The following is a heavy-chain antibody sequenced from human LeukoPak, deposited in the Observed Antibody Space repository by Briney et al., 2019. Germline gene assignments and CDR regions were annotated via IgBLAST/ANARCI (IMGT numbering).Heavy chain of an antibody. CDR2: ISSSGRTM. J-gene: IGHJ4*02. D-gene: IGHD1-26*01. CDR1: GFTFSSYV. V-gene: IGHV3-48*03. CDR3: ARDNYSGSRYFDH. Sequence: GGSLRLSCAASGFTFSSYVMHWVRQAPGKGLEWVSYISSSGRTMYYADSVKGRFTVSRDNAKNSLYMQMNSLRAEDTAIYYCARDNYSGSRYFDHWGQGTLVTVSS.